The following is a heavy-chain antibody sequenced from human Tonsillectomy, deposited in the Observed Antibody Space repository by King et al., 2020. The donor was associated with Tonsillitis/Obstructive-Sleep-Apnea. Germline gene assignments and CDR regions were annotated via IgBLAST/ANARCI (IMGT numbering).Heavy chain of an antibody. CDR1: GFSLSTSGVG. CDR2: IYWDDDK. CDR3: AHTTTLTTPNAFDI. D-gene: IGHD4-17*01. J-gene: IGHJ3*02. V-gene: IGHV2-5*02. Sequence: ITLKESGPTLVKPTQTLTLTCTFSGFSLSTSGVGVGWIRQPPGKALEWLALIYWDDDKRYSPSLKSRLTITKDTSKNQVVLTMTNMDPVDTATYYCAHTTTLTTPNAFDIWGQGTMVNVSS.